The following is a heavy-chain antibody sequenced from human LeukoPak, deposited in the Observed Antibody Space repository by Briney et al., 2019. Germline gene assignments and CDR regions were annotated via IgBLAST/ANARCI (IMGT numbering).Heavy chain of an antibody. Sequence: ATETLSLTCTVSDGSVSRGSYYWTWIRQPPGKGLEWIGYISYSGSTNYNPSLKSRVTISVDTSKNQFSLNLSSVTAADTAVYYCARRGSGGRSFDIWGQGTMVTVSS. J-gene: IGHJ3*02. D-gene: IGHD2-15*01. V-gene: IGHV4-61*01. CDR1: DGSVSRGSYY. CDR3: ARRGSGGRSFDI. CDR2: ISYSGST.